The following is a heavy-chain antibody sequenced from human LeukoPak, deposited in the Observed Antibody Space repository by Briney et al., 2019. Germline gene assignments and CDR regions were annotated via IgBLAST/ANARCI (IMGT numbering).Heavy chain of an antibody. CDR1: GFTFSSYW. CDR3: AKWGPYDILTGRIN. Sequence: GGFLRLSCAASGFTFSSYWMTWVRQAPGKGLEWVANIKPDESEKYYVGSVKGRFTISRDNAKNSLYLQMNSLRAEDTAVYYCAKWGPYDILTGRINWGQGTLVTVSS. CDR2: IKPDESEK. D-gene: IGHD3-9*01. J-gene: IGHJ4*02. V-gene: IGHV3-7*03.